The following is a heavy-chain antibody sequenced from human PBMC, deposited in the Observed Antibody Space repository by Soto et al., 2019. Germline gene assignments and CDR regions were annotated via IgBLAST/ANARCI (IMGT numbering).Heavy chain of an antibody. Sequence: GGSLSLSCAASGFTFSSYWMHWVRQAPGKGLVWVSRINSDGSSTSYADSVKGRFTISRDNAKNTLYLQMNSLRAEDTAVYYCASYSSSSVYYYYGMDVWGQGTTVTVSS. J-gene: IGHJ6*02. D-gene: IGHD6-6*01. CDR3: ASYSSSSVYYYYGMDV. V-gene: IGHV3-74*01. CDR2: INSDGSST. CDR1: GFTFSSYW.